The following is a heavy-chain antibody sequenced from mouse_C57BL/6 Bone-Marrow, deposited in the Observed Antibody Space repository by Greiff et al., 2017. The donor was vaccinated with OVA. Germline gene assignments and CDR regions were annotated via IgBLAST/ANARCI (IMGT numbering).Heavy chain of an antibody. D-gene: IGHD1-1*01. V-gene: IGHV1-81*01. CDR3: ARPVVAPFYAMDY. J-gene: IGHJ4*01. CDR1: GYTFSSSG. CDR2: IYPRSGNT. Sequence: VQLPQSGAELARPGASVTLSCKASGYTFSSSGISWVKQRTGQGLEWIGEIYPRSGNTYYNEKFKGKATLTADKSSSTEYMELRSLTSEDSAVYFCARPVVAPFYAMDYWGQGTSVTVSS.